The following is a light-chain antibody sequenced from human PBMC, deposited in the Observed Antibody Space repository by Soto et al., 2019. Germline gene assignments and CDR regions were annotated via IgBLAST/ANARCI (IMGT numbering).Light chain of an antibody. CDR3: VSYAGSNKLV. J-gene: IGLJ2*01. CDR2: EVS. Sequence: QSALTQPPSASGSPGQSVTISCTGTSSDVGGYNYVSWYQQHPGKAPKLMIYEVSKWPSGVPDRFSGSKSGNTASLTVSGLQADDEADYYCVSYAGSNKLVFGGGTKLTVL. V-gene: IGLV2-8*01. CDR1: SSDVGGYNY.